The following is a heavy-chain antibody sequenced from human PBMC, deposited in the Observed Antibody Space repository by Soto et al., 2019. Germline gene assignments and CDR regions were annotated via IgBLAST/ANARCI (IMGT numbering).Heavy chain of an antibody. CDR3: AGPLNFDY. Sequence: VQLVETGGGLIQPGGSLRLSCAASGFTVSSNYMGWVRQAPGKGLEPVSVIYGGGATYYADCVKGRFTISRDNSKNTLYLQMNSLSAEDTAVYYCAGPLNFDYWGQGTLVTVSS. CDR2: IYGGGAT. J-gene: IGHJ4*02. CDR1: GFTVSSNY. V-gene: IGHV3-53*02.